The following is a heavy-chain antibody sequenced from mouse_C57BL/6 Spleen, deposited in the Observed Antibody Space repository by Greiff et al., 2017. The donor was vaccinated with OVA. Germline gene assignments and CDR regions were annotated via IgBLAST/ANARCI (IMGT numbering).Heavy chain of an antibody. D-gene: IGHD4-1*01. CDR2: INPSSGYT. V-gene: IGHV1-7*01. Sequence: VQLQQSGAELAKPGASVKLSCKASGYTFTSYWMHWVKQRPGQGMEWIGYINPSSGYTKYNQKFKDKATLTADKSSSTAYMQLSSLTYEDSAVYYCASSWDENYAMDYWGQGTSVTVSS. J-gene: IGHJ4*01. CDR3: ASSWDENYAMDY. CDR1: GYTFTSYW.